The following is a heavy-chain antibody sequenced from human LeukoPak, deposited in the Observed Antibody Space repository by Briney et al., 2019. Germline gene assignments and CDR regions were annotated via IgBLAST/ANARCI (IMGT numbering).Heavy chain of an antibody. CDR1: GFTVSSNY. V-gene: IGHV3-23*01. CDR3: AKGKVTPPFDC. Sequence: GGSLRLSCAASGFTVSSNYMSWVRQAPGKGLEWVSTISGSGGSTYYAESVKGRFTISRDNNKNTLYLQMNSLRAEDTAVYYCAKGKVTPPFDCWGQGTLVTVSS. CDR2: ISGSGGST. J-gene: IGHJ4*02. D-gene: IGHD5-18*01.